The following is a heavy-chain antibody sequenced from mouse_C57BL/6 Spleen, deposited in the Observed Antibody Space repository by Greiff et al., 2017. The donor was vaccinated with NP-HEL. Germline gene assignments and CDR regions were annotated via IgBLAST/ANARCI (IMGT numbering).Heavy chain of an antibody. J-gene: IGHJ1*03. CDR1: GYTFTSYW. CDR3: ARRDDGYYGGYFDV. D-gene: IGHD2-3*01. Sequence: VQLQQSGAELVRPGSSVKLSCKASGYTFTSYWMHWVKQRPIQGLEWIGNIDPSDSETHYNQKFKDKATLTVDKSSSTAYMQLSSLTSEYSAVYYCARRDDGYYGGYFDVWGTGTTVTVSS. CDR2: IDPSDSET. V-gene: IGHV1-52*01.